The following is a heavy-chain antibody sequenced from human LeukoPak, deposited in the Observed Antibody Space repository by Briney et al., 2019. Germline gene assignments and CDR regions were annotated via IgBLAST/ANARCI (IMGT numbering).Heavy chain of an antibody. CDR2: ISGSGGST. CDR3: ANGLAYCGGDCYRAGAFDI. Sequence: GGSLRLSCAASGFTFSSYAMSWVRQAPGKGLEWVSAISGSGGSTYYAGSVKGRFTISRDNSKNTLYLQMNSLRAEDTAVYYCANGLAYCGGDCYRAGAFDIWGQGTMVTVSS. V-gene: IGHV3-23*01. D-gene: IGHD2-21*02. J-gene: IGHJ3*02. CDR1: GFTFSSYA.